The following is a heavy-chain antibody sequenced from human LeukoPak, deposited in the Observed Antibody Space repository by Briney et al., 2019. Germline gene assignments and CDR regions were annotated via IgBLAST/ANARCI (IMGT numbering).Heavy chain of an antibody. CDR1: GFTFSSYS. J-gene: IGHJ3*02. V-gene: IGHV3-48*02. D-gene: IGHD1-26*01. Sequence: PGGSLRLSCAASGFTFSSYSMNWVRQAPGKGLEWVSYISSSSSTTYYADSVKGRFTISRDNAKNSLYLQMNSLRDEDTAVYYCARVPRGGSYHRKNAFDIWGQGTMVTVSS. CDR2: ISSSSSTT. CDR3: ARVPRGGSYHRKNAFDI.